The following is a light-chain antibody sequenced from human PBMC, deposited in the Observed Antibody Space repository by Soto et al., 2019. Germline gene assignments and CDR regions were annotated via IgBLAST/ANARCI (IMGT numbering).Light chain of an antibody. CDR3: QQYGSSPTWT. J-gene: IGKJ1*01. Sequence: SVLTQSPXTLSLSPGERATLSCRASQSVSSNYLAWYQQKPGQAPRLLIYGASTRASGIPDRFSGSGSGTDFTLTISRLEPADSAVYYCQQYGSSPTWTFGQGTKVDI. V-gene: IGKV3-20*01. CDR1: QSVSSNY. CDR2: GAS.